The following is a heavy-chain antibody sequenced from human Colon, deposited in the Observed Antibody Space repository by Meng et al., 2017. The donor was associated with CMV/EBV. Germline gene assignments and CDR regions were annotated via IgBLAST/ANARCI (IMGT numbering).Heavy chain of an antibody. CDR1: GGTFSKYV. D-gene: IGHD6-19*01. CDR3: ARRQEGSSGYFFD. Sequence: SVKVSCKAPGGTFSKYVISWVRQGPGQGPEWMGRIIPVLKTPDYAQKFQGRVTITADKSTNTVYMELSSLRSEDTAMYYCARRQEGSSGYFFDWGQGTMVTVSS. J-gene: IGHJ4*02. V-gene: IGHV1-69*04. CDR2: IIPVLKTP.